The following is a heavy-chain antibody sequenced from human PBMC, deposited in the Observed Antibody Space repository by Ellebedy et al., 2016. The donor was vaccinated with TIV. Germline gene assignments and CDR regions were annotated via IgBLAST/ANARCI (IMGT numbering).Heavy chain of an antibody. CDR2: ISAYNGNT. CDR1: GYTFTSYG. V-gene: IGHV1-18*01. J-gene: IGHJ6*02. CDR3: ARDLFRITVLTNPEPFYYYYGMDV. D-gene: IGHD3-16*01. Sequence: ASVKVSXXASGYTFTSYGISWVRQAPGQGLEWMGWISAYNGNTNYAQKLQGRVTMTTDTSTSTAYMELRSLRSDDTAVYYCARDLFRITVLTNPEPFYYYYGMDVWGQGTTFTVSS.